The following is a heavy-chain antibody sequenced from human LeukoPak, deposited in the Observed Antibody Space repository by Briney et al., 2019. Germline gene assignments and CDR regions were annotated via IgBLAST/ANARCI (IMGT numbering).Heavy chain of an antibody. CDR2: ISSSSTYI. Sequence: GGSLTLSCAASAFIFTTYRMNWVRQAPAKGLEWVSCISSSSTYITYADSVEGQFTISRDNRPNPLSLQMNSLRTEDTAFNSCARDGGSGATRAIDFWGQGTLVTVSS. J-gene: IGHJ4*02. V-gene: IGHV3-21*04. CDR1: AFIFTTYR. D-gene: IGHD1-26*01. CDR3: ARDGGSGATRAIDF.